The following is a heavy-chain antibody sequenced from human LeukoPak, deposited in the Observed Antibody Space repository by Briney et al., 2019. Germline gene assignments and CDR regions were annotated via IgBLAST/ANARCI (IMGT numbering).Heavy chain of an antibody. D-gene: IGHD6-13*01. Sequence: GGSLRLSCAASGFTFNSYWMHWVRQAPGKGLVWVSQINDDGSTTRYADSVKGRFTISRDNAENTLYLQMNSLRAEDAAVYYCARGYSSSWYNWLDPWGQGTLVTVSS. V-gene: IGHV3-74*01. J-gene: IGHJ5*02. CDR3: ARGYSSSWYNWLDP. CDR1: GFTFNSYW. CDR2: INDDGSTT.